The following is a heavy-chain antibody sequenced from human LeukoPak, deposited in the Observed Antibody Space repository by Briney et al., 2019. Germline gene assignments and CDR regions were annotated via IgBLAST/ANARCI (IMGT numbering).Heavy chain of an antibody. V-gene: IGHV5-51*01. CDR1: GYSFTNYW. CDR2: IYPGDSDT. D-gene: IGHD4-17*01. Sequence: GESLKISCKGSGYSFTNYWIGRVRQMPGKGLEWMGIIYPGDSDTRYNPSFQGQVTISADKSISTAYLQWSSLKASDTAMYYCARLSTAMDPFDCWGQGTLVTVSS. CDR3: ARLSTAMDPFDC. J-gene: IGHJ4*02.